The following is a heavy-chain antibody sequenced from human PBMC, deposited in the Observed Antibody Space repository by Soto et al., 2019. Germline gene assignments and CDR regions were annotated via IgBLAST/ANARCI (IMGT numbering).Heavy chain of an antibody. J-gene: IGHJ5*02. CDR1: GGSISRYY. V-gene: IGHV4-59*12. CDR3: VRDGTKTLRDCFDP. CDR2: AYYSGDT. D-gene: IGHD1-1*01. Sequence: SETLSLTCSVSGGSISRYYWSWIRQPPGKGLEWIGYAYYSGDTGYNPSLQSRVTMSVDTSKKHFSLRLRSVTAADTALYYCVRDGTKTLRDCFDPWGQGISVTVSS.